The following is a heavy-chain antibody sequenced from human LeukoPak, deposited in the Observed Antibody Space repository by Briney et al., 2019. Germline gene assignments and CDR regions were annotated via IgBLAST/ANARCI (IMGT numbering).Heavy chain of an antibody. D-gene: IGHD6-13*01. CDR1: GYTFTGYY. CDR2: ISPNSGGT. Sequence: ASVKVSCKASGYTFTGYYMHWVRQAPGQGLEWMGWISPNSGGTNYAQKFQGWVTMTRDTSISTAYMELSRLRSDDTAVYYCARGGIAAAGAPFGFGTLDVWGQGTTVTVSS. CDR3: ARGGIAAAGAPFGFGTLDV. V-gene: IGHV1-2*04. J-gene: IGHJ6*02.